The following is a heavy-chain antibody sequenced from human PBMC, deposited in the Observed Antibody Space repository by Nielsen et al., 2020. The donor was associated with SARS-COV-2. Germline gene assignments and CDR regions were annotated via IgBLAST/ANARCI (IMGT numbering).Heavy chain of an antibody. CDR1: GGSITSYY. J-gene: IGHJ4*02. Sequence: GSLRLSCTVPGGSITSYYWSWIRQTPGKGLEWNGYISYSGSTTYNPPLKSRFTISAHTSKNHFSLNLSSVTAADTALYYCARFLRGNSARYLDYWGQGTLVTVSS. CDR2: ISYSGST. D-gene: IGHD4-23*01. CDR3: ARFLRGNSARYLDY. V-gene: IGHV4-59*08.